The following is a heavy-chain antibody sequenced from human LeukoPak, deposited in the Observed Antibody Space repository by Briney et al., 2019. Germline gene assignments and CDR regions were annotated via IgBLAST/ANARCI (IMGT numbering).Heavy chain of an antibody. CDR1: GFTFSSYS. D-gene: IGHD4-17*01. V-gene: IGHV3-21*04. Sequence: PGGSLRLSCAASGFTFSSYSMNWVRQAPGKGLEWVSSISSSSSYIYYADSVKGRFTISRDNAKNSLYLQMNSLRAEDTAVYYCAKLFYGDYGDGGGYWGQGALVTVSS. CDR2: ISSSSSYI. CDR3: AKLFYGDYGDGGGY. J-gene: IGHJ4*02.